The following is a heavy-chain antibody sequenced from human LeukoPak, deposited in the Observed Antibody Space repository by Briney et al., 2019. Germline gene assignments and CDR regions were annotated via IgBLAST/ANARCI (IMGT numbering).Heavy chain of an antibody. CDR1: GGSISSGGYS. V-gene: IGHV4-30-2*01. D-gene: IGHD4-17*01. J-gene: IGHJ4*02. CDR3: ARGHDYGDYYLDH. CDR2: IYHSGNT. Sequence: SETLSLTCAVSGGSISSGGYSWSWIRQPPGRGLEWIGYIYHSGNTYYNPSLKSRVTISVDRPKNQFSLKLSSVTAADTAVYYCARGHDYGDYYLDHWGQGTLVIVSS.